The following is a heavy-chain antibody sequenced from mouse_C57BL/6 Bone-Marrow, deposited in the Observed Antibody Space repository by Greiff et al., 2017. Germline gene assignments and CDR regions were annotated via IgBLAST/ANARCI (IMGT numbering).Heavy chain of an antibody. D-gene: IGHD1-1*01. CDR2: ISSGGSYT. V-gene: IGHV5-6*01. Sequence: EVQLVESGGDLVKPGGSLKLSCAASGFTFSSYGMSWVRQTPDKRLEWVATISSGGSYTYYPDSVKGRFTIARDNAKNTLYMQMSSLKSEDTAMYYCESNYYGSSYDYWGQGTTLTVSS. CDR1: GFTFSSYG. J-gene: IGHJ2*01. CDR3: ESNYYGSSYDY.